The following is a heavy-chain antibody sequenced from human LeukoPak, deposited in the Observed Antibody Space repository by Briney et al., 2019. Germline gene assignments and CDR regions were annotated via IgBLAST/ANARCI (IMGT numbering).Heavy chain of an antibody. V-gene: IGHV3-66*01. CDR1: GFTVSSNY. CDR3: ARVTFNYYGSGDAFDM. D-gene: IGHD3-10*01. J-gene: IGHJ3*02. Sequence: GGSLILSCAASGFTVSSNYMSWVRQAPGKGLEWVSVIYSDGRTYYADSVKARFTISRDNSKNMLYLQMNSLRAEDTAVYYCARVTFNYYGSGDAFDMWGQGTMVTVSS. CDR2: IYSDGRT.